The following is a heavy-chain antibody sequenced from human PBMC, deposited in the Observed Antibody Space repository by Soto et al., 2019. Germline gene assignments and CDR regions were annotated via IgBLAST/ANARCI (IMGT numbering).Heavy chain of an antibody. V-gene: IGHV1-24*01. D-gene: IGHD3-22*01. J-gene: IGHJ4*02. CDR1: GYTLTELS. Sequence: ASVKVSCKVSGYTLTELSMHWVRQAPGKGLEWMGGFDPEDGETTYAQKFQGRVTMTEDTSTDTAYMELSSLRSEDTAVYYCATVNYYDSSGPYYFDYWGQGTLVTVSS. CDR2: FDPEDGET. CDR3: ATVNYYDSSGPYYFDY.